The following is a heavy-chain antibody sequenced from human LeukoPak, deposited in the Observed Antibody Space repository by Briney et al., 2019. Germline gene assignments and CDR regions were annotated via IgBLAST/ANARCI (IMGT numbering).Heavy chain of an antibody. CDR1: GFTFSDYY. Sequence: PGGSLRLSCAASGFTFSDYYMSWIRQAPGKGLEWVSYISSSGSTIYYADSVKGRFTISRDNAKNSLYLQMNSLRAEDTAVYYCARDTRDYVWGSYRDDYWGQGTLVTVSS. CDR3: ARDTRDYVWGSYRDDY. V-gene: IGHV3-11*04. J-gene: IGHJ4*02. CDR2: ISSSGSTI. D-gene: IGHD3-16*02.